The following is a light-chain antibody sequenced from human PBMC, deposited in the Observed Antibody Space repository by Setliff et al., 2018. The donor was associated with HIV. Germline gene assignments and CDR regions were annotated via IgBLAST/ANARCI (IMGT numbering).Light chain of an antibody. CDR2: DAY. CDR3: QQAQSFPHT. J-gene: IGKJ2*01. V-gene: IGKV1-12*01. Sequence: DIQMTQSPSFVSASVGDRVTITCQASQGISSSIAWYQQKPGEAPKLLIYDAYRLQGGVPSRFSGGGSIAYFTLTITSLQPEDFATYFCQQAQSFPHTFGQGTKVDIK. CDR1: QGISSS.